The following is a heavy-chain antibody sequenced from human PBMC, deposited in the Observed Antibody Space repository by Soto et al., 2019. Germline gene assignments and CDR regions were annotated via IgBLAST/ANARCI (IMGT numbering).Heavy chain of an antibody. V-gene: IGHV3-7*01. J-gene: IGHJ5*02. CDR2: INPDGSER. CDR3: AGRSSSSGFS. CDR1: GFTFSSSW. D-gene: IGHD2-2*01. Sequence: EVQLVESGGGLVQPGGSLRLSCAASGFTFSSSWVNWVRQAPGKGLDWVANINPDGSERKYGDSVKGRFTISRDNAKNSLYLQMNSLTAEDTAVYYCAGRSSSSGFSWGQGTLVTVSS.